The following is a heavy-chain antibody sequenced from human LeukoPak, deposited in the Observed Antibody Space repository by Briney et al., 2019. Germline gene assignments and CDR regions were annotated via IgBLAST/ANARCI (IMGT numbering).Heavy chain of an antibody. CDR3: ASTVRYFDWLPID. J-gene: IGHJ4*02. CDR1: GFTFSSYE. D-gene: IGHD3-9*01. CDR2: ISSSGSTI. V-gene: IGHV3-48*03. Sequence: PGGSLRLSCAASGFTFSSYEMNWVRQAPGKGLEWVSYISSSGSTIYYADSVKGRFTISRDNAKNSLYLQMNSLRAEDTAVYYCASTVRYFDWLPIDWGQGTLVTVSS.